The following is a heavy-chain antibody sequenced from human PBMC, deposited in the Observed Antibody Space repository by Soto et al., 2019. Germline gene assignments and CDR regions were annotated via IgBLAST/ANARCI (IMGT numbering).Heavy chain of an antibody. CDR2: IYWDDDK. V-gene: IGHV2-5*02. J-gene: IGHJ4*02. CDR3: AHLTGAFDY. CDR1: GFSLSTSGVG. Sequence: QITLKESGPTLVKPTQTLTLTCTFSGFSLSTSGVGVGWIRQPPGKALEWLALIYWDDDKRYSPSLKSRLTITNDTSTNQLVLTMTNVDPVDTATHYCAHLTGAFDYWGQGTLVTVSS. D-gene: IGHD1-20*01.